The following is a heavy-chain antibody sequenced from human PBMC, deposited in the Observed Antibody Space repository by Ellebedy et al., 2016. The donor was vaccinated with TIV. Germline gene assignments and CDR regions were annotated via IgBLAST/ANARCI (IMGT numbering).Heavy chain of an antibody. J-gene: IGHJ3*02. CDR3: AKQKSTSAGSSDI. D-gene: IGHD2-2*01. CDR2: ISDSGDTT. V-gene: IGHV3-23*01. Sequence: GESLKISCAASGFRFSSYAMNWVRQAPGKGLEWVSGISDSGDTTYYPDSVKGWFTISRDNSKNTLYLQMNSLRVEDTAVYYCAKQKSTSAGSSDIWGQGAMVTVSS. CDR1: GFRFSSYA.